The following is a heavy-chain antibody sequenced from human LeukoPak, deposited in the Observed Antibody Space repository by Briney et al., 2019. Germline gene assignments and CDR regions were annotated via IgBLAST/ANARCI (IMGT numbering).Heavy chain of an antibody. J-gene: IGHJ4*02. CDR2: IKSKTDGGTA. D-gene: IGHD3-3*01. V-gene: IGHV3-15*07. Sequence: GGSLRLSCAASGFTFNDVWMNWVRQAPGTGLEWVGRIKSKTDGGTADYAAPVKGRFTISRDDSKNTLYLQMNSLKTEDTAVYYCTRDFDFSSAIWGQGTLVTVSS. CDR1: GFTFNDVW. CDR3: TRDFDFSSAI.